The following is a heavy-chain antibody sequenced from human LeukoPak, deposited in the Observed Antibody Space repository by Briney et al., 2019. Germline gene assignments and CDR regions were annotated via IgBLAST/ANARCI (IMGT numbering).Heavy chain of an antibody. D-gene: IGHD6-19*01. CDR1: GGSFSVYY. CDR2: INHSGST. V-gene: IGHV4-34*01. CDR3: ASYSSGWYFDL. J-gene: IGHJ2*01. Sequence: PSETLSLTCAVYGGSFSVYYRSWIRQPPGKGLEWIGEINHSGSTNYNPSLKSRVSISVDTSKNQFSLKLNSVTAADTAVYYCASYSSGWYFDLWGRGTLVTVFS.